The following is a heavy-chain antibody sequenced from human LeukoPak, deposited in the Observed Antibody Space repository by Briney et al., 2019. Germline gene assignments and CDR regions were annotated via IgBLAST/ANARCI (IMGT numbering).Heavy chain of an antibody. CDR3: ARDLGHTGYDLYDY. D-gene: IGHD5-12*01. J-gene: IGHJ4*02. CDR2: MKQDGSEK. Sequence: GGSLRLSCAPSGFTFSSYAMSWVRQAPGKGLEWVANMKQDGSEKYYVDSVKGRFTISRDNAKNSLYLEMNSLRVEDTAVYYCARDLGHTGYDLYDYWGQGTLVTVSS. CDR1: GFTFSSYA. V-gene: IGHV3-7*01.